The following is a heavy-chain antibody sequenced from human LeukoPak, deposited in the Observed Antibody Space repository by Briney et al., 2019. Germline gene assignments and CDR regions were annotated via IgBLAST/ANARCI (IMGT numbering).Heavy chain of an antibody. CDR3: AREGSSWYYFDY. CDR1: GGSISSYY. CDR2: IYYSGST. Sequence: PSETLSLTCTVSGGSISSYYWSWIRQPPGKGLEWIGYIYYSGSTNYNPSLKSRVTISVETSKNQFSLKLSSVTAADTAVYYCAREGSSWYYFDYWGQGTLVTVSS. D-gene: IGHD6-13*01. J-gene: IGHJ4*02. V-gene: IGHV4-59*12.